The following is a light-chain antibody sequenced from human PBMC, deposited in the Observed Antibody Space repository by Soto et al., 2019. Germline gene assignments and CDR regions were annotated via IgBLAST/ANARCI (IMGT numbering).Light chain of an antibody. Sequence: EIVLTQSPGTLSLSPGERATLSCRASQSVSSSYLAWYQQKPGQAPRLLIYGASGRATGIPERFSGSGSGTGSTLTISRLVPEGVAEDYCQQDGSCHPTVGGRTKVEIK. J-gene: IGKJ4*01. CDR2: GAS. CDR1: QSVSSSY. CDR3: QQDGSCHPT. V-gene: IGKV3-20*01.